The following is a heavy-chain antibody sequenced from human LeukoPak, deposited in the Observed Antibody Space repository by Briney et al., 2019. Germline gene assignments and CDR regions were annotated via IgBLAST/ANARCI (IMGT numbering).Heavy chain of an antibody. CDR1: GFTFSSYA. J-gene: IGHJ6*04. D-gene: IGHD3-10*01. Sequence: PGRSLRLSCAASGFTFSSYAMHWVRQAPGKGLEWVAVISYDGSNKYYADSVKGRFTISRDNSKNTLYLQMNSLGAEDTAVYYCARDLITMVRGVIIYYGMDVWGKGTTVTVSS. CDR2: ISYDGSNK. V-gene: IGHV3-30*04. CDR3: ARDLITMVRGVIIYYGMDV.